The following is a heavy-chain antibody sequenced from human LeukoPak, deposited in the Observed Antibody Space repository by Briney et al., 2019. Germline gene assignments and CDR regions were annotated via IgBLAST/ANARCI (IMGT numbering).Heavy chain of an antibody. CDR2: ISYDGSNK. Sequence: GGSLRLSCAASGFTFSSYAMHWVRQAPGKGLEWVAGISYDGSNKYYADSVKGRFTISRDNSKNTLYLQMNSLRAEEKAVYYCARGEAGDCSSTSCNYYYYYGMDVWGQGTTVTVSS. J-gene: IGHJ6*02. D-gene: IGHD2-2*01. V-gene: IGHV3-30*04. CDR3: ARGEAGDCSSTSCNYYYYYGMDV. CDR1: GFTFSSYA.